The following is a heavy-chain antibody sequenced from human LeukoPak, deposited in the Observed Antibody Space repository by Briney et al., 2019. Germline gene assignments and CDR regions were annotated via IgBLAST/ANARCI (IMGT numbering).Heavy chain of an antibody. CDR1: GYTFTGYY. Sequence: ASVKVSCKASGYTFTGYYMHWVRQAPGQGLEWMGWINPNSGGTNYAQKFQGRVTVTRDTSISTAYMELSRLRSDDTAVYYCAMVRGVINWFDPWGQGTLVTVSS. CDR3: AMVRGVINWFDP. CDR2: INPNSGGT. V-gene: IGHV1-2*02. J-gene: IGHJ5*02. D-gene: IGHD3-10*01.